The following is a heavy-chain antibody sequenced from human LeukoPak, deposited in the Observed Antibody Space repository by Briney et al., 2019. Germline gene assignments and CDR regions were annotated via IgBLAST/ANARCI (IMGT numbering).Heavy chain of an antibody. CDR2: ISWNSGSI. Sequence: PGGSLRLSCAASGFTFDDYAMHWVRQAPGKGLEWVSGISWNSGSIGYADSVKGRFTISRDNSKNTLYLQMNSLRAEDTAVYYCAKEGGSGHFDYWGQGTLVTVSS. D-gene: IGHD6-19*01. J-gene: IGHJ4*02. CDR1: GFTFDDYA. CDR3: AKEGGSGHFDY. V-gene: IGHV3-9*01.